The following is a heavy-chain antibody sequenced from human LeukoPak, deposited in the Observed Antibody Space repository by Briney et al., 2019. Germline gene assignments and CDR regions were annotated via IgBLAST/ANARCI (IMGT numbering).Heavy chain of an antibody. CDR1: GYTFTSYG. J-gene: IGHJ5*02. CDR3: ARHYDSSGYYYCWFDP. D-gene: IGHD3-22*01. Sequence: ASVKVSCKASGYTFTSYGISWVRRAPGQGLEWMGWISAYNGNTNYAQKLQGRVTMTTDTSTSTAYMELRSLRSDDTAVYYCARHYDSSGYYYCWFDPWGQGTLVTVSS. CDR2: ISAYNGNT. V-gene: IGHV1-18*01.